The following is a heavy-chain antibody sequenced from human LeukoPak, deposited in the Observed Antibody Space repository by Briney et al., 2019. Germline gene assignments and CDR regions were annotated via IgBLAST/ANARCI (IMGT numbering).Heavy chain of an antibody. CDR3: ASAGGDYYVWGSYRYPDAFDI. D-gene: IGHD3-16*02. V-gene: IGHV3-66*03. CDR2: IYTSGDT. Sequence: GGSLRLSCAASGFTVSSSYMSWVRQSPGRGLEWVSVIYTSGDTYYADSVKGRFTISIDTSKNTLYLQMNSLRAEDTAVYYCASAGGDYYVWGSYRYPDAFDIWGQGTMVTVSS. CDR1: GFTVSSSY. J-gene: IGHJ3*02.